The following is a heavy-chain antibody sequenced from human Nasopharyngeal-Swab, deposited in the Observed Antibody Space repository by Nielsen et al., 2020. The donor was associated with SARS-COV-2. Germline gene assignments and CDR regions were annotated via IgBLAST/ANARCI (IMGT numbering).Heavy chain of an antibody. CDR3: ARDLAMATIL. Sequence: GESLKISCAASGFTFSTYEMNWVRQAPGKGLEWLSYISSSGSTINYADSVKGRFTISRDNAKNSLYLQMDSLRAEDTAVYYCARDLAMATILWGQGTLVTVSS. D-gene: IGHD5-24*01. V-gene: IGHV3-48*03. J-gene: IGHJ4*02. CDR2: ISSSGSTI. CDR1: GFTFSTYE.